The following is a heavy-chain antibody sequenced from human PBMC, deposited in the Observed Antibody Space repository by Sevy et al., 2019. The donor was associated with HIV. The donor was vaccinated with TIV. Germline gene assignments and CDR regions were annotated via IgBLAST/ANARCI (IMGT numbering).Heavy chain of an antibody. CDR2: ISSSGSTI. D-gene: IGHD1-7*01. Sequence: GGSLRLSCAASGFTFSSYEMNWVRQAPGKGLEWVSYISSSGSTIYYADSVKGRFTISRDNAKNSLYLQMNSLRAEDTAVYYCARIQPNFYYYYYIDVWGKGTTVTVSS. J-gene: IGHJ6*03. V-gene: IGHV3-48*03. CDR3: ARIQPNFYYYYYIDV. CDR1: GFTFSSYE.